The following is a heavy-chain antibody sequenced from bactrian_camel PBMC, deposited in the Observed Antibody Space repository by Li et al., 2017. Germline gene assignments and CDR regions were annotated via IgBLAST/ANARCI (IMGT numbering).Heavy chain of an antibody. V-gene: IGHV3S53*01. Sequence: HVQLVESGGGSVQAGGSLRLSCVVSGTIHDKYAVAWFRQSPGNQREGVAAIEEDGETAYGESVVGRFTITKDDAENTFYLQMNSLKPEDTAIYYCAGSGYRSFKLLVGGLVGLEVGMDYWGNGTQVTVS. D-gene: IGHD6*01. CDR2: IEEDGET. CDR1: GTIHDKYA. J-gene: IGHJ7*01.